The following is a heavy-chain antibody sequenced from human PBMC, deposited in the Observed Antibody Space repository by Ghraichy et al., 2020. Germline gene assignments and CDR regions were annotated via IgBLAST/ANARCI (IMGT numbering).Heavy chain of an antibody. CDR3: ARGIFFLVAATNLRGEDAEYFQH. V-gene: IGHV1-2*02. J-gene: IGHJ1*01. CDR2: INPNSGDT. Sequence: ASVKVSCKASGYTFTGYYMHWVRQAPGQGLEWMGWINPNSGDTNYAQKFQGRVTMTRDMSISTAYMELSRLRSDDTAVYYCARGIFFLVAATNLRGEDAEYFQHWGQGTLVTVSS. D-gene: IGHD2-15*01. CDR1: GYTFTGYY.